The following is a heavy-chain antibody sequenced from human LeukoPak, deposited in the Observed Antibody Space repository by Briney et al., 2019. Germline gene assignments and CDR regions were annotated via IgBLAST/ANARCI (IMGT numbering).Heavy chain of an antibody. CDR1: GGSISSGGYY. J-gene: IGHJ4*02. D-gene: IGHD3-10*01. Sequence: SETLSLTCTLSGGSISSGGYYWSWIRQYPGKGLEGIAYIYYTGITYYNPPLKSRVTISVDTSKNQFSLKLSSVTAADTAVFYCARAYGSGSNYYFDYWGQGALVTVSS. CDR3: ARAYGSGSNYYFDY. V-gene: IGHV4-31*03. CDR2: IYYTGIT.